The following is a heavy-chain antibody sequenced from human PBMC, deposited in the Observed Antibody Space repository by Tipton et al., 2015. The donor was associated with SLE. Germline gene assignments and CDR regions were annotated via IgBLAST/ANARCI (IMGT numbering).Heavy chain of an antibody. Sequence: SLRLSCAASGFTFSSYWMSWVRQAPGKGLEWVGNINQDGSENYYVDSVKGRFTISRDNAKNSLYLQMNSLRAEDTAMYYCARGRGWGYLYWGQGTLVTVSS. CDR3: ARGRGWGYLY. CDR1: GFTFSSYW. J-gene: IGHJ4*02. V-gene: IGHV3-7*01. CDR2: INQDGSEN. D-gene: IGHD6-19*01.